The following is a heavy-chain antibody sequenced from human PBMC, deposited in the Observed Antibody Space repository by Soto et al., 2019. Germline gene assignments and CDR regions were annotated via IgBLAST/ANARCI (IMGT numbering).Heavy chain of an antibody. D-gene: IGHD2-2*01. V-gene: IGHV4-4*02. CDR3: TRGSSLTSSKGSNRFDYGLDV. CDR2: IFHTGTT. CDR1: GGPMGHSHW. Sequence: QVQLQDSGPGLVKPSGTLSLTCTVFGGPMGHSHWWNWVRQSPGKGLEWIGEIFHTGTTNYNHSLKTRVSISIDMSEYQFLLKVQSVTAADTAVYYCTRGSSLTSSKGSNRFDYGLDVRGQGIKGIV. J-gene: IGHJ6*02.